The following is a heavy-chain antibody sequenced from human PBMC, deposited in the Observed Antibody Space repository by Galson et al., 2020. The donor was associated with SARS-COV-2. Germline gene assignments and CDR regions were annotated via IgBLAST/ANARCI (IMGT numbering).Heavy chain of an antibody. D-gene: IGHD2-2*01. CDR2: ISYDGSNK. J-gene: IGHJ3*02. Sequence: GGSLRLSCVASGFTFSSYAMHWVRQAPGKGLEWVAVISYDGSNKYYADSVKGRFTISRDNSKNTLYLQMNSLRAEDTAVYYCARDQEGDIVVVPAGFSAFDIWGQGTMVTVSS. CDR1: GFTFSSYA. CDR3: ARDQEGDIVVVPAGFSAFDI. V-gene: IGHV3-30*04.